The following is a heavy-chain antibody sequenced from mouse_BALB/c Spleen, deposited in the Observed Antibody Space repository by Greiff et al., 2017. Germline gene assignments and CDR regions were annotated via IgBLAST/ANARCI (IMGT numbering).Heavy chain of an antibody. CDR2: INPGSGGT. Sequence: QVQLKESGAELVRPGTSVKVSCKASGYAFTNYLIEWVKQRPGQGLEWIGVINPGSGGTNYNEKFKGKATLTADKSSSTAYMQLSSLTSDDSAVYFCSANSFAYWGQGTLVTVSA. CDR1: GYAFTNYL. D-gene: IGHD4-1*01. CDR3: SANSFAY. J-gene: IGHJ3*01. V-gene: IGHV1-54*01.